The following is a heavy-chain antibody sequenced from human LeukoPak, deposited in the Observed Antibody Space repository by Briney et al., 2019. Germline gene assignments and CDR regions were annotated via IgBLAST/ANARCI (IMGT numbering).Heavy chain of an antibody. V-gene: IGHV3-23*01. J-gene: IGHJ6*03. D-gene: IGHD2-15*01. CDR2: ISGSGGST. CDR1: GGSISSSSYY. CDR3: AKRDCSGGSCHKFDYYYYMDV. Sequence: ETLSLTCTVSGGSISSSSYYWGWIRQPPGKGLEWVSAISGSGGSTYYADSVKGRFTISRDNSKNTLYLQMNSLRAEDTAVYYCAKRDCSGGSCHKFDYYYYMDVWGKGTTVTVSS.